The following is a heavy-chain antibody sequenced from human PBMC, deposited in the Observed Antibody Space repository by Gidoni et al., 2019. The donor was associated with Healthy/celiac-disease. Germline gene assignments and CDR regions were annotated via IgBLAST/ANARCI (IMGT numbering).Heavy chain of an antibody. CDR3: AKVQRGDSPENWFDP. CDR2: IRGSGGST. CDR1: GFTFRSYA. V-gene: IGHV3-23*04. Sequence: EVQLVESGGGLVQPGGSLRLSCAASGFTFRSYAMSWVPQAPGKGLEWGSAIRGSGGSTNYADSVKGRFTISRDNSKNTLDLQMNSLRAEDTAVYYCAKVQRGDSPENWFDPWGQGTLVTVSS. D-gene: IGHD4-17*01. J-gene: IGHJ5*02.